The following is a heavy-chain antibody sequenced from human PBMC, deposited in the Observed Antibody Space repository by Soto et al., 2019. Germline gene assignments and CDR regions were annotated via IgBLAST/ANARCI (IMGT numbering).Heavy chain of an antibody. D-gene: IGHD3-22*01. CDR2: INSDGSST. CDR1: GFTFSSYW. Sequence: SGGSLRLSCAASGFTFSSYWMHWVRQAPGKGLVWVSRINSDGSSTSYADSVKGRFTISRDNAKNTLYLQMNSLRAEDTAVYYCARVVVVIPPGYYYAMDVRGQGTTVTVSS. CDR3: ARVVVVIPPGYYYAMDV. V-gene: IGHV3-74*01. J-gene: IGHJ6*02.